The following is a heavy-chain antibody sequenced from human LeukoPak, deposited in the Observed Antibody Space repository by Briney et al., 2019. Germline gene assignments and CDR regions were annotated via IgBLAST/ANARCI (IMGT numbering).Heavy chain of an antibody. CDR3: ASIYYDSSGYPLDY. J-gene: IGHJ4*02. CDR1: GFTFSSYG. Sequence: GALRLSCAASGFTFSSYGMHWVRQAPGKGLEWVAFIRYDGSNKYYADSVKGRFTISRDNSKNTLYLQMNSLRAEDTAVCYCASIYYDSSGYPLDYWGQGTLVTVSS. V-gene: IGHV3-30*02. D-gene: IGHD3-22*01. CDR2: IRYDGSNK.